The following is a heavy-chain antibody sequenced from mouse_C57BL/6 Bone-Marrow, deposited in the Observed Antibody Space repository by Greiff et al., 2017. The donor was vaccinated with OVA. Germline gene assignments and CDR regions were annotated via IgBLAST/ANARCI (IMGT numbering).Heavy chain of an antibody. CDR2: IDPEDGDT. CDR3: TPLYWLRRRGNFDY. V-gene: IGHV14-1*01. D-gene: IGHD2-2*01. J-gene: IGHJ2*01. Sequence: EVQVVESGAELVRPGASVKLSCTASGFNIKDYYMHWVKQRPEQGLEWIGRIDPEDGDTEYAPKFQGKATMTADTSSNPAYLQLSSLTSEDTSVYYCTPLYWLRRRGNFDYWGQGTTLTVSS. CDR1: GFNIKDYY.